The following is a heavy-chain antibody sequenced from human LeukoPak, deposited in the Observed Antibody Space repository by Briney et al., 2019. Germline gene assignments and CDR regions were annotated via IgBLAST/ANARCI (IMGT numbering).Heavy chain of an antibody. CDR2: INGNGGSR. Sequence: GGSLRLSCAASGFILEDYGMTWVRQAPGKGLEWVSGINGNGGSRGYAASVKGRFTISRDNANNSLYLQMNSLRAEDTAVYYCAAVGSGYYDSSGYFGYDYWGQGTLVTVSS. CDR3: AAVGSGYYDSSGYFGYDY. D-gene: IGHD3-22*01. J-gene: IGHJ4*02. V-gene: IGHV3-20*04. CDR1: GFILEDYG.